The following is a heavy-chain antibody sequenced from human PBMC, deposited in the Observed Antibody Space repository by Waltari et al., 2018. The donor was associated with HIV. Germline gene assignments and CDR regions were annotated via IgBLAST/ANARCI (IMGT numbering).Heavy chain of an antibody. CDR2: VSDMVRT. CDR1: GVSISGYY. CDR3: SRSWFGESRPRGAFDI. J-gene: IGHJ3*02. Sequence: QVQLQESGPGLVKPSETLSLTCTASGVSISGYYWSWLRQPPGQGLEWIGYVSDMVRTNYAPALKSRLTMSLSTSTTQGSLKLTSVIADVTAVYYCSRSWFGESRPRGAFDIWGRGTMVTVSS. D-gene: IGHD3-10*01. V-gene: IGHV4-59*01.